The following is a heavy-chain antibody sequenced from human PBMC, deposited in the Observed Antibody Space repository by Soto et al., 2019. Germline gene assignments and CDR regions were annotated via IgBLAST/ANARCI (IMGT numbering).Heavy chain of an antibody. Sequence: PGGSLRLSCAASRFTFSSYAMAWVRQAPGKGLEWVSVIGGSGGAAFYADSVQGRFTISRDNSKNTIYLQMNSLRAEDTAVYFCAKDRENALFRAFDVWGQGTMVTVSS. D-gene: IGHD1-1*01. CDR2: IGGSGGAA. J-gene: IGHJ3*01. CDR1: RFTFSSYA. V-gene: IGHV3-23*01. CDR3: AKDRENALFRAFDV.